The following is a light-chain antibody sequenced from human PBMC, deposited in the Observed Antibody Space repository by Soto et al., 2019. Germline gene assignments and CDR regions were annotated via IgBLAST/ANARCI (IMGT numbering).Light chain of an antibody. CDR2: DVT. CDR3: SSSTSSSTLVG. CDR1: SSDVGGYNY. Sequence: QSALTQPASVSGSPGQSITISCTGTSSDVGGYNYVSWYQQHPGKAPKLMIYDVTNRPSGVSNRFSGSKSGNTASLTISGLQAEDEADYYCSSSTSSSTLVGFGGGTKLTVL. J-gene: IGLJ2*01. V-gene: IGLV2-14*01.